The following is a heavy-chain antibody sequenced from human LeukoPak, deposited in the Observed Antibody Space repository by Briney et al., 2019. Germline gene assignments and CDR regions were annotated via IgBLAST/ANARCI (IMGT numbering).Heavy chain of an antibody. CDR2: IYTSGST. CDR3: ARGKVDDYDSSGWAFDI. CDR1: GGSISSYY. J-gene: IGHJ3*02. Sequence: PSETLSLTCTVSGGSISSYYWSWIRQPPGKGLEWIGRIYTSGSTKYNPSLKTRVTMSVDTSKNQFSLKLSSRTAADTAVYYCARGKVDDYDSSGWAFDIWGQGTMVTVSS. V-gene: IGHV4-4*07. D-gene: IGHD3-22*01.